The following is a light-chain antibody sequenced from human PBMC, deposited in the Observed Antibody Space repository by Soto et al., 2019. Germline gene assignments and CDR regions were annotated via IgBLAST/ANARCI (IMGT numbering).Light chain of an antibody. CDR1: QNIIRW. Sequence: DIKMTQSPSTLSASVGDRVTITCRASQNIIRWVAWYTQRPGKAPDRRIYAASTLEIGVHSRFRVSGSGTEFNLTISNLKPEDFVTDDCQQYNSYATFGQGTNVDIK. CDR2: AAS. J-gene: IGKJ1*01. V-gene: IGKV1-5*03. CDR3: QQYNSYAT.